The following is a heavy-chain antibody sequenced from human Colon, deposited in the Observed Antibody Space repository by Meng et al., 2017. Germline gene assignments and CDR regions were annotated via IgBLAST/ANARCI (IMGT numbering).Heavy chain of an antibody. CDR3: ARRSSGMTTIVVVITGQYWYFDL. CDR2: MYHSGGT. Sequence: QVQLQESGPGLVKPSQTLSLTCTVSGGSISSGGYYWSWIRQHPGKGLEWIGYMYHSGGTHYNPSLQSRVTISVDKSKNQFSLKMTSVTAADTAVYYCARRSSGMTTIVVVITGQYWYFDLWGRGTLVTVSS. CDR1: GGSISSGGYY. J-gene: IGHJ2*01. V-gene: IGHV4-31*09. D-gene: IGHD3-22*01.